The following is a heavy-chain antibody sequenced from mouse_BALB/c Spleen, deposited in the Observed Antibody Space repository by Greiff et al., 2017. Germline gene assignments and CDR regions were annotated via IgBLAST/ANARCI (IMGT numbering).Heavy chain of an antibody. CDR3: ARGYYFDY. V-gene: IGHV3-2*02. CDR2: ISYSGST. CDR1: GYSITSDYA. J-gene: IGHJ2*01. Sequence: EVMLVESGPGLVKPSQSLSLTCTVTGYSITSDYAWNWIRQFPGNKLEWMGYISYSGSTSYNPSRKSRISITRDTSKNQFFLQLNSVTTEDTATYYCARGYYFDYWGQGTTLTVSS.